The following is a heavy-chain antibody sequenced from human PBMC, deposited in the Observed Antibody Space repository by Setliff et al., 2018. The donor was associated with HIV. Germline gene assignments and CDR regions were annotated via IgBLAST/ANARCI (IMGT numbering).Heavy chain of an antibody. Sequence: KSSETLSLTCNVSGGSISSGSYYWNWIRQPAGKGLEWIGRIYASGNTNYNPSLKGRVTISIDTSKNQFSLRLTSVTAADTAVYYCSRYYFGSASGIDHWGQGTLVTVSS. D-gene: IGHD3-10*01. V-gene: IGHV4-61*02. CDR1: GGSISSGSYY. J-gene: IGHJ4*02. CDR3: SRYYFGSASGIDH. CDR2: IYASGNT.